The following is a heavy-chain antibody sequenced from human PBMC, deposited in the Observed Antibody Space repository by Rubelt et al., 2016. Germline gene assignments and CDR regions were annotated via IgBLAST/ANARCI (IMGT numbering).Heavy chain of an antibody. CDR1: GGSFSGYY. V-gene: IGHV4-34*01. CDR2: INHSGST. J-gene: IGHJ3*02. CDR3: ARDRKRYGSGGSCYSGAFDI. D-gene: IGHD2-15*01. Sequence: QVQLQQWGAGLLKPSETLSLTCAVYGGSFSGYYWSWIRQPPGKGLEWIGEINHSGSTNYNPSLQSRVTISVDKSKNQLSLKLGSVNAADTAVYYCARDRKRYGSGGSCYSGAFDIWGQGTMVTVSS.